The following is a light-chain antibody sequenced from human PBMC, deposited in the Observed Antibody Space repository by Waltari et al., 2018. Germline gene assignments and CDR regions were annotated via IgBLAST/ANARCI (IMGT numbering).Light chain of an antibody. CDR2: DNN. V-gene: IGLV1-47*02. CDR3: VTWDNSLTSLF. J-gene: IGLJ7*01. Sequence: QPVLTQPPLVSGTPGQSVAISCSGNSSNLGSNYVYWYQRLPGTAPKLLIYDNNLRPSEVPDRFSGAKSGTAASLAITGLRSADEADYFCVTWDNSLTSLFFGGGTRLNIL. CDR1: SSNLGSNY.